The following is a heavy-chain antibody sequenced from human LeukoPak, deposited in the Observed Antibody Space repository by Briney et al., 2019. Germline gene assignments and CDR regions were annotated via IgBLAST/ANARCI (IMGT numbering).Heavy chain of an antibody. V-gene: IGHV4-39*01. D-gene: IGHD3-9*01. CDR2: IYYSGST. Sequence: SETLSLTCTVYGGSISSSSYYWGWIRQPPGKGLEWIGSIYYSGSTYYNPSLKSRVTISVDTSKNQFSLKLSSVTAADTAVYYCARLKSYYDILTGYYRPGAFDIWGQGTMVTVSS. J-gene: IGHJ3*02. CDR3: ARLKSYYDILTGYYRPGAFDI. CDR1: GGSISSSSYY.